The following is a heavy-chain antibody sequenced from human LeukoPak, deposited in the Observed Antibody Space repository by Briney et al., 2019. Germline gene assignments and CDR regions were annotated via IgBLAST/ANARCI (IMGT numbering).Heavy chain of an antibody. CDR3: ARVQLVYDAFDI. V-gene: IGHV3-48*04. CDR2: ISSSSSTI. Sequence: GGSLRLSCAASGFTFSSYSMNWVRQAPGKGLEWVSYISSSSSTIYYADSVKGRFTISRDNAKSSLYLQMNSLRAEDTAVYYCARVQLVYDAFDIWGQGTMVTVSS. D-gene: IGHD6-13*01. J-gene: IGHJ3*02. CDR1: GFTFSSYS.